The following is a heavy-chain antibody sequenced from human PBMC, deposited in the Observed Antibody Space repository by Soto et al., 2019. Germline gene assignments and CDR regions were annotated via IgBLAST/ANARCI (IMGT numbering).Heavy chain of an antibody. Sequence: EVHLVESGGGLVQPGGSLTLSCAASGFTFSISWMNWVRQAPGKGLEWVASLKGDGSDKHYVDSVKGRFTISRDNAKNSLYLQMNSLRAEDTAVYYCAAGFPPDFWGQGTLVTVSS. J-gene: IGHJ4*02. CDR3: AAGFPPDF. V-gene: IGHV3-7*01. CDR2: LKGDGSDK. CDR1: GFTFSISW. D-gene: IGHD2-21*01.